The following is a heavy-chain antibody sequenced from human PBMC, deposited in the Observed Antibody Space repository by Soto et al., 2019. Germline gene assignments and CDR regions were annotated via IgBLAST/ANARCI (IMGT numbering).Heavy chain of an antibody. Sequence: SETLSLTCAVYGGSFSGYYWSWIRQPPGKGLEWIGEIYHSGSTYYNPSLKSRVTISVDKSKNQFSLKLSSVTAADTAVYYCARVWTTVTNWFDPWGQGTLVTVSS. J-gene: IGHJ5*02. D-gene: IGHD4-17*01. CDR3: ARVWTTVTNWFDP. CDR2: IYHSGST. CDR1: GGSFSGYY. V-gene: IGHV4-34*01.